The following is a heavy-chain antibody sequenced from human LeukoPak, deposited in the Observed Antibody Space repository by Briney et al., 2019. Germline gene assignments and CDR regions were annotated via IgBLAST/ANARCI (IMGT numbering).Heavy chain of an antibody. CDR1: GGSISSGDYH. Sequence: SETLSLTCTVSGGSISSGDYHWSWIRQPPGKGLEWIGYIYYSGSTYYNPSLKSRVTISVDTSKNQFSLKLSSVTAADTAVYYCAREPFDSSGYYYSYFDYWGQGTLVTVSS. CDR2: IYYSGST. J-gene: IGHJ4*02. V-gene: IGHV4-30-4*01. CDR3: AREPFDSSGYYYSYFDY. D-gene: IGHD3-22*01.